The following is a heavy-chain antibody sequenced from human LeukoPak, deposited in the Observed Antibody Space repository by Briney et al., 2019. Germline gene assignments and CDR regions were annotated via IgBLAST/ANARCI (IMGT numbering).Heavy chain of an antibody. J-gene: IGHJ4*02. V-gene: IGHV4-59*08. Sequence: PSETLSLTCTVSGGSISSYYWSWIRQPPGKGLEWIGYIYYSGSTNSNPSLKSRVTISVDTSKNQFSLKLSSATAADTAVYYCARLDYYDSSGHIDYWGQGTLVTVSS. CDR2: IYYSGST. CDR1: GGSISSYY. CDR3: ARLDYYDSSGHIDY. D-gene: IGHD3-22*01.